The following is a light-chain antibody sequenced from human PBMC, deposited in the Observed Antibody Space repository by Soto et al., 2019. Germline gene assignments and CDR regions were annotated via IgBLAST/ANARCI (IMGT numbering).Light chain of an antibody. CDR1: QSISSY. CDR2: AAS. CDR3: QQSRT. V-gene: IGKV1-39*01. Sequence: DIQMTQSPSSLSASVGDRVTITCRASQSISSYLNWYQQKPGKAPKLLIYAASSLRSGVPSRFSGSGSGTDFTLTSSSLQPEDFATYYCQQSRTFGQGTKVEIK. J-gene: IGKJ1*01.